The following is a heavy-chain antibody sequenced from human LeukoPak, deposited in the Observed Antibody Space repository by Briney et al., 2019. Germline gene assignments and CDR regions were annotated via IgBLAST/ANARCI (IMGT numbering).Heavy chain of an antibody. CDR1: GGSISSGDYD. Sequence: SQTLSLTCTVSGGSISSGDYDWSWIRQPPGKGLEWIGYIYYSGSTYYNPSLKSRVTISVDTSKNQFSLKLSSVTAAYTAVYYCATREGTLMTYWGQGTLVTVSS. D-gene: IGHD3-10*01. CDR2: IYYSGST. J-gene: IGHJ4*02. V-gene: IGHV4-30-4*08. CDR3: ATREGTLMTY.